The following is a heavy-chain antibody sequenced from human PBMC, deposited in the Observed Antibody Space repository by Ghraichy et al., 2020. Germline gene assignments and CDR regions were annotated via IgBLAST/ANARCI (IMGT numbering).Heavy chain of an antibody. CDR2: VRATSGIT. Sequence: GGSLRLSWATTGFNVHTQAMTWVRQAPGKGLECVAAVRATSGITYYAESVKGRFTVIRDSSKTTLSLQMNNLGPEDTAIYYCVKFSGQQLPNYHFGYWGHGTRVTVSS. J-gene: IGHJ4*01. D-gene: IGHD3-10*01. V-gene: IGHV3-23*01. CDR3: VKFSGQQLPNYHFGY. CDR1: GFNVHTQA.